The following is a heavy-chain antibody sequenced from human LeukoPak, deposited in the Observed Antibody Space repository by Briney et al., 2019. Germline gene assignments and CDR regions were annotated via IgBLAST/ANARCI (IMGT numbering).Heavy chain of an antibody. D-gene: IGHD3-10*01. CDR2: IIPIFGTT. J-gene: IGHJ4*02. V-gene: IGHV1-69*01. CDR1: GATLTRYA. Sequence: SVNVSCKASGATLTRYAISWVRQAPGQGPEWMGGIIPIFGTTNYAQKFHGRVTITSADSTSTAYMELSSLRSEDTAVYYCARIVGIASRGYFDYWGQGTLVTVSS. CDR3: ARIVGIASRGYFDY.